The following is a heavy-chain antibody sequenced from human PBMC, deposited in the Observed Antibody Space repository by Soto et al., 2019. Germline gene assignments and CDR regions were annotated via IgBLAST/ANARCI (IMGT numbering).Heavy chain of an antibody. CDR2: INHSGST. V-gene: IGHV4-34*01. Sequence: SETLSLTCAVYGGSFSGYYWTWIRQPPGTGLEWIGEINHSGSTNYNPSLKGRATISVDTSKNQFSLRLSSVTAADTAVYYCARHQEVRGVIIPYHYYGMDVWGQGTTVTVSS. CDR3: ARHQEVRGVIIPYHYYGMDV. CDR1: GGSFSGYY. D-gene: IGHD3-10*01. J-gene: IGHJ6*02.